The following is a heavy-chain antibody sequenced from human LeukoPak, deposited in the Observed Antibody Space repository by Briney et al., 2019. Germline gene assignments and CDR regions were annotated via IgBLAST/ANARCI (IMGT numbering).Heavy chain of an antibody. J-gene: IGHJ3*02. CDR2: INHSGST. CDR3: ARHVGITMVRGVLSAFDI. D-gene: IGHD3-10*01. V-gene: IGHV4-34*01. Sequence: PSETLSLTCAVHGGSFSGYYWSWIRQPPGKGLEWIGEINHSGSTNYNPSLKTRVTISVDTSKNQFSLKLTSVTAADTAVYYCARHVGITMVRGVLSAFDIWGQGTMVTVSS. CDR1: GGSFSGYY.